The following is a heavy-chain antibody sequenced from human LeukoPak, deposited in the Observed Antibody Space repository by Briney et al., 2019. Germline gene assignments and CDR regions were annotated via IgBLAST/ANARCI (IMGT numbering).Heavy chain of an antibody. V-gene: IGHV1-46*01. CDR2: INPSAAST. CDR1: GYTFTTYY. J-gene: IGHJ4*02. Sequence: ASVTVSCTASGYTFTTYYMHWVRQAPGQGLEWMGIINPSAASTSYAQKFQGRVTMTRDTSTSTVYMELSSLRSEDTAVYYCARSYSAVAGTLDYWGQGTLVTVSS. CDR3: ARSYSAVAGTLDY. D-gene: IGHD6-19*01.